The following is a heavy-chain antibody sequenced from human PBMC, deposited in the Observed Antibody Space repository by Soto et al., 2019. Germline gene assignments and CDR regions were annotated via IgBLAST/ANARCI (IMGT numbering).Heavy chain of an antibody. V-gene: IGHV3-33*01. CDR1: GFTFSSYG. J-gene: IGHJ4*02. Sequence: PGGSLRLSCAASGFTFSSYGMHWVRRAPGKGLEWVAVKWYDGSNKYYADSVKGRFTISRDNSKNTLYLQMNSLRAEDTAVYYCARGGEFLQGTPTDYWGQGTLVTVSS. D-gene: IGHD3-10*01. CDR3: ARGGEFLQGTPTDY. CDR2: KWYDGSNK.